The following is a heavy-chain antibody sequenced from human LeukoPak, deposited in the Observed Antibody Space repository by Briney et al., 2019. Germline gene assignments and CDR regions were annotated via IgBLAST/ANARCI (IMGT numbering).Heavy chain of an antibody. CDR1: GFTFSSKG. D-gene: IGHD1-20*01. V-gene: IGHV3-66*01. CDR3: ARGRYGDGMDV. Sequence: PGGSLRLSCAASGFTFSSKGMSWVRQAPGKGLAWVSAIDNSGTGTYYADSVKGRFTISRDISNNTLDLQMNTLRAEDTAVYYCARGRYGDGMDVWGQGTTVTVSS. CDR2: IDNSGTGT. J-gene: IGHJ6*02.